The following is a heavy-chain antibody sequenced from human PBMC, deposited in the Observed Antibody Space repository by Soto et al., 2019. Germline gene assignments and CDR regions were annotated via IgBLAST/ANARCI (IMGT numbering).Heavy chain of an antibody. CDR3: ASNTRYDPPDY. D-gene: IGHD3-16*01. V-gene: IGHV3-23*01. CDR2: ISVSGGST. CDR1: GFTFSSYA. J-gene: IGHJ4*02. Sequence: LRLSCAASGFTFSSYAMSWVRQAPGKGLAWVSGISVSGGSTYYADSVKGRFTISRDNSKNTLYLQMNSLRAEDTAVYYCASNTRYDPPDYWGQGTLVTVSS.